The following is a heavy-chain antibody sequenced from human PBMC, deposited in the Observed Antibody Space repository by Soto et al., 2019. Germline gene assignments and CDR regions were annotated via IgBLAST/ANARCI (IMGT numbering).Heavy chain of an antibody. J-gene: IGHJ5*02. V-gene: IGHV1-69*01. CDR1: GGTFNSYP. CDR3: ARSSAGVFGIIIEGSNWLAP. D-gene: IGHD3-16*02. Sequence: QVQLVQSGAEVKKPGSSVKVSCKASGGTFNSYPISWVRQAPGQGLEWMGGIIPILGTANYAQKFQGRVTITADESTSTAYMELSSLRSEDTAIYYCARSSAGVFGIIIEGSNWLAPWGQGSLVTVSS. CDR2: IIPILGTA.